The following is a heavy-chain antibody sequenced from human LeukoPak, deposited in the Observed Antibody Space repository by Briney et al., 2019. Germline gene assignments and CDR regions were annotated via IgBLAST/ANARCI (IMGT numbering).Heavy chain of an antibody. Sequence: SETLSLTCSVSGGSLSSYYWTWIRQPAGKGLEWIGRIFTTGSTNYNPSLMSRVTMSVDTSKSQFSLKMRSVTAADTAVYYCARGDGSTMIRGVSRYGWLDPWGQGTLVTVSS. CDR1: GGSLSSYY. D-gene: IGHD3-10*01. V-gene: IGHV4-4*07. CDR2: IFTTGST. CDR3: ARGDGSTMIRGVSRYGWLDP. J-gene: IGHJ5*02.